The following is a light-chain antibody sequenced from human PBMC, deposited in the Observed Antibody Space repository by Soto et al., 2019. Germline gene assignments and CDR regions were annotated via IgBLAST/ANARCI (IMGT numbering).Light chain of an antibody. CDR2: EVS. CDR1: SGDVGAYNY. V-gene: IGLV2-14*01. J-gene: IGLJ2*01. Sequence: QPVLTQPASVSGSPGQSITISCTGTSGDVGAYNYVSWYQQHPGKAPKLMIFEVSNRPSGVSNRFSGSKSGNTASLTISGLQADDEGDYYCSAYSNRSTVVFGGGTKLTVL. CDR3: SAYSNRSTVV.